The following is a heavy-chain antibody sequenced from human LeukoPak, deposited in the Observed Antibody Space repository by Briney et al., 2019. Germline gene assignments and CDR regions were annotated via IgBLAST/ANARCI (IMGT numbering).Heavy chain of an antibody. CDR1: GFTFSTYA. J-gene: IGHJ5*02. CDR3: AKGKVTAFLDWFDP. Sequence: PAGGSLRLSCAASGFTFSTYAMSWVRQAPGKGLEWVSAISATGGTTYYADSVKGRFTTSRDNSKDTLYLQLNTLRAEDTAIYFCAKGKVTAFLDWFDPWGQGTLVTVPS. CDR2: ISATGGTT. V-gene: IGHV3-23*01. D-gene: IGHD2-21*02.